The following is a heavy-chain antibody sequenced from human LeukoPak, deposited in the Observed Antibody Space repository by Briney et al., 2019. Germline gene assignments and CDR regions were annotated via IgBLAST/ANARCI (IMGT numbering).Heavy chain of an antibody. Sequence: PSGTLSLTCTVSGGSISSSSYYWGWIRQPPGKGLEWIGSIYYSGSTYYNPSLRSRVTISVDTSKNQFSLKLSSVTAADTAVYYCASCPSAYYDFWSGGNWFDPWGQGTLVTVSS. CDR2: IYYSGST. CDR3: ASCPSAYYDFWSGGNWFDP. CDR1: GGSISSSSYY. V-gene: IGHV4-39*01. J-gene: IGHJ5*02. D-gene: IGHD3-3*01.